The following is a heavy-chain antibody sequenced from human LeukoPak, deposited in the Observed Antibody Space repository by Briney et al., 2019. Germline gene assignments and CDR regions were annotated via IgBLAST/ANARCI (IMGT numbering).Heavy chain of an antibody. J-gene: IGHJ4*02. V-gene: IGHV4-34*01. CDR3: ARGLVTYDYVRESYRYSFDY. Sequence: SETLSLTCAVYGGSFSGYYWSWIRQPPGKGLEWIGEISHGGSTNYNPSLKSRVTISVDTSKNQFSLKLSSVTAADTAVYYCARGLVTYDYVRESYRYSFDYWGQGTVVTVSS. CDR2: ISHGGST. D-gene: IGHD3-16*02. CDR1: GGSFSGYY.